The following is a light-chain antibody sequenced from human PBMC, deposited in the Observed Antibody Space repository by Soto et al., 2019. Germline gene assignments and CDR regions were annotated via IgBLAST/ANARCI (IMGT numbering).Light chain of an antibody. Sequence: QLVLTQSPSASASLGASVKLTCTLSSGHSSYAIAWHQQQPETGPRYLMKINSDGSHTKGDGIPDRFSGSSSGAERYLSIFSLQSEDEADYYCQTWGSGIVVFGGGTKLTVL. J-gene: IGLJ2*01. CDR3: QTWGSGIVV. CDR1: SGHSSYA. CDR2: INSDGSH. V-gene: IGLV4-69*01.